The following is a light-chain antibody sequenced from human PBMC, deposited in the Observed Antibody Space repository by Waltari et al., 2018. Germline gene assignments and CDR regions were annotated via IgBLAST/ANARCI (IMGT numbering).Light chain of an antibody. V-gene: IGLV1-40*01. CDR3: QSYDSSLSGWV. Sequence: QSVLTQPPSVSGAPGQGVTISGTGRSSNIGTHYGVHWYQQIPGTAPRLLIYENNNRPSGVPDRFSGSKSDTSASLAITGLQAEDEGDYYCQSYDSSLSGWVFGGGTKLTVL. CDR2: ENN. J-gene: IGLJ3*02. CDR1: SSNIGTHYG.